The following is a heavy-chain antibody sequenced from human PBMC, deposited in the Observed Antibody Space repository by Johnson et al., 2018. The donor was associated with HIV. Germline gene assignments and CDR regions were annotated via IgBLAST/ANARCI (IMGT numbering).Heavy chain of an antibody. J-gene: IGHJ3*02. CDR1: GFSFDDYG. CDR2: IDWNGGST. D-gene: IGHD6-13*01. Sequence: VQLVESGGGVVRPGGSLILSCAASGFSFDDYGISWVRQPPGKGLEWVSGIDWNGGSTSYADSVRGRFTISRDNAKNSLYLQMNSLRAEDTALYYCTRARYSSSWYNGDAFDIWGQGTMVTVSS. CDR3: TRARYSSSWYNGDAFDI. V-gene: IGHV3-20*04.